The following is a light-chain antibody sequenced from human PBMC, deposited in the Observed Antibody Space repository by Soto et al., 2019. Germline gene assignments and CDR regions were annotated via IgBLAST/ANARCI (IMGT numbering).Light chain of an antibody. Sequence: IQMTQSPSSLSASVGDSVTVTCRASQSINIYLNWYQQKPGKAPTLLIYGASSLQSGVPSRFTGGGSRKDFTLTLSSLQPEDCATYYCQQSYRSPYTFGQETKLEI. CDR3: QQSYRSPYT. V-gene: IGKV1-39*01. CDR1: QSINIY. J-gene: IGKJ2*01. CDR2: GAS.